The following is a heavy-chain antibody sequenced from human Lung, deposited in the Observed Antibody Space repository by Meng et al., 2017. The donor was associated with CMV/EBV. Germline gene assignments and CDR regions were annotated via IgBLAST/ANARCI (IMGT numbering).Heavy chain of an antibody. J-gene: IGHJ6*02. Sequence: GEXXKISCKGSGYSFTSYWIGWVRQMAGKGLEWMGIIYPGDSDTRYSPSFQGQVTISADKSISTAYLQWSSLKASDTAMYYCARHRSWDYGCNGNYYYYYCGMDVWXQGPTVTVSS. CDR3: ARHRSWDYGCNGNYYYYYCGMDV. D-gene: IGHD4-23*01. V-gene: IGHV5-51*01. CDR2: IYPGDSDT. CDR1: GYSFTSYW.